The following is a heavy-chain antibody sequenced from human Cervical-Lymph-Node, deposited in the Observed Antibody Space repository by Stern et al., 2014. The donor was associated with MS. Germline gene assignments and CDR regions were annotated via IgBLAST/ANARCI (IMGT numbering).Heavy chain of an antibody. Sequence: EVQLVQSGAEVKKPGESLKISCKASGYSFPNYWIGWVRQMPGRGLEWMGIINPGDSYTRYSPSCQGQVTVSADKSIGTAYLQWSSLKASDTAIYYCARRTVISYWYFDLWGRGTLVTVSS. CDR2: INPGDSYT. CDR3: ARRTVISYWYFDL. CDR1: GYSFPNYW. J-gene: IGHJ2*01. D-gene: IGHD2/OR15-2a*01. V-gene: IGHV5-51*03.